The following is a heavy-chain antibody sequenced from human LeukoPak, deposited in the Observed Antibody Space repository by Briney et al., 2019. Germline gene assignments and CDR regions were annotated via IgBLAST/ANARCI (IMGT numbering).Heavy chain of an antibody. CDR2: ISSSSSYI. D-gene: IGHD3-10*01. J-gene: IGHJ4*02. CDR1: GFTFSSYS. V-gene: IGHV3-21*01. Sequence: GGSLRLSCAASGFTFSSYSMNWVRQAPGKGLEWVSSISSSSSYIYYADSVKGRFTISRDNAKNSLYLQMNSLRAEDTAVYYCARNCHGSGKDYWGQGTLVTVSS. CDR3: ARNCHGSGKDY.